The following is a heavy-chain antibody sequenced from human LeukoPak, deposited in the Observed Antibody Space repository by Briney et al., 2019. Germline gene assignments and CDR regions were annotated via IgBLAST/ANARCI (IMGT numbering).Heavy chain of an antibody. D-gene: IGHD3-22*01. Sequence: SETLSLTCTVSGDSINTYYWIWIRQPPGRGLEWIGYIYYSGSTDYNASLKSRVTISVDTSRNQFSLKLSSVTAADTAVYYCARGDRYYYHYTGSYALDVWGQGTRVTVSS. V-gene: IGHV4-59*01. CDR3: ARGDRYYYHYTGSYALDV. J-gene: IGHJ3*01. CDR2: IYYSGST. CDR1: GDSINTYY.